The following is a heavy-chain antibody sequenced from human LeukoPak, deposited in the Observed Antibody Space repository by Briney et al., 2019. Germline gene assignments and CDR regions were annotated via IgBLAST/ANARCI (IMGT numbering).Heavy chain of an antibody. CDR2: IKQDGSEK. CDR1: GFTSSSDW. D-gene: IGHD3-9*01. V-gene: IGHV3-7*01. CDR3: ARGGEERLRYFDWPMDV. Sequence: GGSLRLSCAASGFTSSSDWMSCVRQAPGKGLGWVANIKQDGSEKYYVDSLKGRVTISRDNAKNSLYLQMNSLRAEDTAVYYCARGGEERLRYFDWPMDVWGKGTTVTVSS. J-gene: IGHJ6*03.